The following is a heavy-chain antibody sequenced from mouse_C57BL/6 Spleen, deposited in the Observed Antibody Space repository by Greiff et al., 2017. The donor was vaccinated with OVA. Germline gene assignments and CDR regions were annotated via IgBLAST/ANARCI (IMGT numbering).Heavy chain of an antibody. CDR2: IYPGSGST. D-gene: IGHD1-1*01. Sequence: VKLQQPGAELVKPGASVKMSCKASGYTFTSYWITWVKQRPGQGLEWIGDIYPGSGSTNYNEKFKSKATLTVDTSSSTAYMQLSSLTSEDSAVYYCARWGYYGSSSDYYAMDYWGQGTSVTVSS. CDR1: GYTFTSYW. J-gene: IGHJ4*01. V-gene: IGHV1-55*01. CDR3: ARWGYYGSSSDYYAMDY.